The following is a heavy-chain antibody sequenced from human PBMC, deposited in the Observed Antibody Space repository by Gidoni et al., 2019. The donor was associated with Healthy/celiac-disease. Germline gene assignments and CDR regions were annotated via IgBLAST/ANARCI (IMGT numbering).Heavy chain of an antibody. J-gene: IGHJ6*02. Sequence: EVQLVESGGGLVKPGGSLRLSCAASVFTFSSSSMNWVRQAPGKGLEWVSSISSSSSYIYYADSVKGRFTISRDNAKNSLYLQMNSLRAEDTAVYYCARDGYGDDLYYYYGMDVWGQGTTVTVSS. V-gene: IGHV3-21*01. D-gene: IGHD4-17*01. CDR1: VFTFSSSS. CDR3: ARDGYGDDLYYYYGMDV. CDR2: ISSSSSYI.